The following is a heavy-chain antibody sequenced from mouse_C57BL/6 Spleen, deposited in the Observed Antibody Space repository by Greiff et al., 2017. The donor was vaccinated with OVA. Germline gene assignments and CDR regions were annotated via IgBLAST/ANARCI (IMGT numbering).Heavy chain of an antibody. CDR2: IRNKANGYTT. J-gene: IGHJ4*01. CDR3: ARYIPSTVVAYYYAMDY. V-gene: IGHV7-3*01. D-gene: IGHD1-1*01. Sequence: EVKLMESGGGLVQPGGSLSLSCAASGFTFTDYYMSWVRQPPGKALEWLGFIRNKANGYTTEYSASVKGRFTISRDNSQSILYLQMNALRAEDSATYYCARYIPSTVVAYYYAMDYWGQGTSVTVSS. CDR1: GFTFTDYY.